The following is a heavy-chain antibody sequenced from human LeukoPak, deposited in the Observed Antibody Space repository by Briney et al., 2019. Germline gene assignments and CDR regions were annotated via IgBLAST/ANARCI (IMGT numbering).Heavy chain of an antibody. J-gene: IGHJ4*02. CDR2: IYYSGST. V-gene: IGHV4-59*08. Sequence: SETLSLTCTVSGGSISSYYWSWIRQPPGKGLEWIGYIYYSGSTNYNPSLKSRVTISVDMSKNQFSLKLSSVTAADTAVYYCARQLSPFWSGYRDWGQGTLVTVSS. CDR3: ARQLSPFWSGYRD. CDR1: GGSISSYY. D-gene: IGHD3-3*01.